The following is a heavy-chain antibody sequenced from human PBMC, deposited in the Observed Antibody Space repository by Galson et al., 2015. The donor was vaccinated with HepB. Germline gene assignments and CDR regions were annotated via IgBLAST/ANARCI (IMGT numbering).Heavy chain of an antibody. Sequence: SLRLSCAASGFTFSNYGMHWVRQAPGKGLEWVAVISLDGSNKYYADSVKGRFTISRDNSKNTLYVQMNNLRAEDTAVYYCASLSRDSGSYGQFDYWGQGTLVTVSS. V-gene: IGHV3-30*03. J-gene: IGHJ4*02. CDR3: ASLSRDSGSYGQFDY. D-gene: IGHD1-26*01. CDR2: ISLDGSNK. CDR1: GFTFSNYG.